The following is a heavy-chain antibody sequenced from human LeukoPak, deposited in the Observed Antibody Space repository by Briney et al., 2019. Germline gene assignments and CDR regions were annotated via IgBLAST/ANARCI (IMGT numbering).Heavy chain of an antibody. CDR2: IYYSGST. V-gene: IGHV4-59*08. CDR1: GGPISSYY. Sequence: SSETLSLTCTVSGGPISSYYWSWTRQPPGKGLEWIGYIYYSGSTNYSPSLKSRVTISVDTSKNQFSLKLSSVTAADTAVYYCARHEAYYDFWSGYYPNDAFDIWGQGTMVTVSS. CDR3: ARHEAYYDFWSGYYPNDAFDI. D-gene: IGHD3-3*01. J-gene: IGHJ3*02.